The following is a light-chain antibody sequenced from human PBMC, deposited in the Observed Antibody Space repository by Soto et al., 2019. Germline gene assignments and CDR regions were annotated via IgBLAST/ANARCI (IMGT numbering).Light chain of an antibody. CDR3: AAWDDSLSGVV. CDR1: SSNIGSNT. Sequence: QSVLTQSPSASGTPGQRVTISCSGSSSNIGSNTVNWYQQLPGTAPKLLIYMSSHRPSGVADRISGSMSGSSASLAISGLQSEDEAAYYCAAWDDSLSGVVFGGGTKLTVL. V-gene: IGLV1-44*01. J-gene: IGLJ2*01. CDR2: MSS.